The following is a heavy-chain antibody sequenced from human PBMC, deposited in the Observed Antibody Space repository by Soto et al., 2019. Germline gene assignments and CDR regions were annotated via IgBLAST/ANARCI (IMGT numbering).Heavy chain of an antibody. Sequence: PGGSLRLSCAASGFTFSSYSMNWVRQAPGKGLEWVSSISSSSSYIYYADSVKGRFTISRDNAKNSLYLQMNSLRAEDTAVYYCARDCSGGSCYGPSFDYWGQGTLVTVSS. CDR2: ISSSSSYI. J-gene: IGHJ4*02. CDR3: ARDCSGGSCYGPSFDY. D-gene: IGHD2-15*01. CDR1: GFTFSSYS. V-gene: IGHV3-21*01.